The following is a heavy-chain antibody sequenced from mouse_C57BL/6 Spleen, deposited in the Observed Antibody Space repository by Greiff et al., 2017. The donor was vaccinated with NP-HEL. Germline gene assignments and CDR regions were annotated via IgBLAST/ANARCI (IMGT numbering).Heavy chain of an antibody. V-gene: IGHV1-53*01. CDR1: GYTFTSYW. Sequence: VQLQQPGTELVKPGASVKLSCKASGYTFTSYWMHWVKRRPGQGLEWIGNINPSNGGTNYNEKFKSKATLTVDKSSSTAYMQLSSLTSEDSAVYYCAREASTMVTPFGYWGQGTTLTVSS. D-gene: IGHD2-2*01. J-gene: IGHJ2*01. CDR3: AREASTMVTPFGY. CDR2: INPSNGGT.